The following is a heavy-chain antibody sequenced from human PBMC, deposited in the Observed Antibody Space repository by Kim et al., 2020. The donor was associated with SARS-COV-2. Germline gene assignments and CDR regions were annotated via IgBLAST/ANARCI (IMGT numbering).Heavy chain of an antibody. CDR2: IIPILGIA. Sequence: SVKVSCKASVGTFSSYAISWVRQAPGQGLEWMGRIIPILGIANYAQKFQGRVTITADKSTSTAYMELSSLRSEDTAVYYCARTTCGGSSCFSLDYWGQGTLVTVSS. D-gene: IGHD2-15*01. V-gene: IGHV1-69*04. CDR3: ARTTCGGSSCFSLDY. J-gene: IGHJ4*02. CDR1: VGTFSSYA.